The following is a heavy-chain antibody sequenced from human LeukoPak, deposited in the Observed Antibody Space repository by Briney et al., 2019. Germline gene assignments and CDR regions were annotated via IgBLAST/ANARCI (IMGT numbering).Heavy chain of an antibody. V-gene: IGHV3-23*01. CDR3: AKGWGYCSGGSCYSDYYYGMDV. J-gene: IGHJ6*02. CDR1: GFTFSSYA. CDR2: ISGSGGST. D-gene: IGHD2-15*01. Sequence: GGSLRLSCAASGFTFSSYAMSWVRQAPGQGLEWVSAISGSGGSTYYADSVKGRFTISRDNSKNTLYLQMNSLRAEDTAVYYCAKGWGYCSGGSCYSDYYYGMDVWGQGTTVTVSS.